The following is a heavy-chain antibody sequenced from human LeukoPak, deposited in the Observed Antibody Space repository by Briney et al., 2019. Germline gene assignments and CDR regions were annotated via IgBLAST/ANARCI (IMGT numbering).Heavy chain of an antibody. V-gene: IGHV3-30-3*01. Sequence: GGSLRLSCAASGFTFSSYAMHWVRQAPGKGLEWVAVISYDGSNKYYADSVKGRFTISRDNAKNSLYLQMNSLRAEDTAVYYCARDGSSVPYYGMDVWGQGTTVTVSS. CDR1: GFTFSSYA. CDR2: ISYDGSNK. CDR3: ARDGSSVPYYGMDV. J-gene: IGHJ6*02. D-gene: IGHD2-15*01.